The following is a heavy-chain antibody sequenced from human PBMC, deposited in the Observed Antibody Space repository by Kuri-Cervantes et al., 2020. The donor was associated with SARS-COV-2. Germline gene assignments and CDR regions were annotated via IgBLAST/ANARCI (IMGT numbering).Heavy chain of an antibody. CDR2: FDPEDGET. CDR1: GYTLTELS. CDR3: ATGVPTRLFGEELKNDAFDI. V-gene: IGHV1-24*01. D-gene: IGHD2-21*01. J-gene: IGHJ3*02. Sequence: ASVKVSRKVSGYTLTELSMHWVRQAPGKGLEGMGGFDPEDGETIYAQKFQGRVTMTEDTSTDTAYMELSSLRSEDTAVYYCATGVPTRLFGEELKNDAFDIWGQGTTVTVSS.